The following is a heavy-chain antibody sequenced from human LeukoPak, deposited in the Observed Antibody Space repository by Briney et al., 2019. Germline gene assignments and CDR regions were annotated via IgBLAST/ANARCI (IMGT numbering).Heavy chain of an antibody. J-gene: IGHJ4*02. V-gene: IGHV3-74*01. CDR3: ARDGYSFGHDFDY. CDR1: GFTFSSYW. D-gene: IGHD5-18*01. CDR2: IKGDGSST. Sequence: GGSLRLSCAASGFTFSSYWMHWVRHTPGKGLVWVSRIKGDGSSTSYADSVKGRFTISRDNAKDTLYLQMNSLRAEDAAVYYCARDGYSFGHDFDYWGQGTLVTVSS.